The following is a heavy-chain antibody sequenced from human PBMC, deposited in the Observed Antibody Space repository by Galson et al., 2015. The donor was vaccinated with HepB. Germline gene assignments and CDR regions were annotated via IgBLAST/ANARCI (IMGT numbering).Heavy chain of an antibody. CDR3: AIIGTVHFDF. J-gene: IGHJ4*02. V-gene: IGHV3-21*01. CDR1: GFTFSTYD. CDR2: ISSGSSYI. Sequence: SLRLSCAASGFTFSTYDMNWVRQAPGKGLDWVSSISSGSSYIYYADSVKGRFTISRDNAKNSLSLQMNSLRAEDTAVYYCAIIGTVHFDFWGQGTLVTVSS.